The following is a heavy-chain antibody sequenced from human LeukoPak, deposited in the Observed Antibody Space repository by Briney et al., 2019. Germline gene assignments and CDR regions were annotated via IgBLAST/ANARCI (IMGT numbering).Heavy chain of an antibody. D-gene: IGHD3-10*01. V-gene: IGHV3-23*01. Sequence: PGGSLRLSCAASGITFSSYGMSWVRQAPGKGLEWVSSISSTGGTTYYADSVKGRFTISRDTSKNTLYLQMNSLRAEDTAVYYCARDRAPPTSWYFDLWGRGTLVTVSS. J-gene: IGHJ2*01. CDR2: ISSTGGTT. CDR1: GITFSSYG. CDR3: ARDRAPPTSWYFDL.